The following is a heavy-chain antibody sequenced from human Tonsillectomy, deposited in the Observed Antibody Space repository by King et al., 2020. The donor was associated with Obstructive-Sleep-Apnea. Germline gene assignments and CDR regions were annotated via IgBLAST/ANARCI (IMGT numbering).Heavy chain of an antibody. CDR3: ARVPEPCWFDP. V-gene: IGHV4-30-2*01. CDR2: IYHSGST. D-gene: IGHD1-14*01. J-gene: IGHJ5*02. Sequence: QLQESGSGLVKPSQTLSLTCAVSGGSISSGGYSWSWIRQPPGKGLEWIGYIYHSGSTYYNPSLKSRVTISVDRSKNQFSLKLSSVTAADTAVYYCARVPEPCWFDPWGQGTLVTVSS. CDR1: GGSISSGGYS.